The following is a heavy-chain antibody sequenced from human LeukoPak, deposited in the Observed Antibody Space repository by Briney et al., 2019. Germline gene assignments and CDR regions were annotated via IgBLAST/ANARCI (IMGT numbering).Heavy chain of an antibody. J-gene: IGHJ4*02. D-gene: IGHD3-16*01. Sequence: GGSLRLSCAASGFTFRSHAMSWVRRAPGRGLEWVSAIRGDGVTMFYADSVMGRITVSRDNSKNTLYLQFNSLRVDDTAVYYCARDQFRDYFRGADYWGQGTLVTVSS. CDR3: ARDQFRDYFRGADY. V-gene: IGHV3-23*01. CDR1: GFTFRSHA. CDR2: IRGDGVTM.